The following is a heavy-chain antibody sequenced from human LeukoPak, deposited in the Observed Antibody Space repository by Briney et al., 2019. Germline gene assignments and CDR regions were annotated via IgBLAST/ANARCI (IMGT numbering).Heavy chain of an antibody. Sequence: SQTLSLTCTVSGGSISSGSYYWSWIRQPAGKGLEWIGRIYTSGSTNYNPSLKSRVTILVDMSKNQFSLKLSSVTAADTAVYYCARITRIVGDNRNDAFDIWGQGTMVTVSS. V-gene: IGHV4-61*02. J-gene: IGHJ3*02. D-gene: IGHD1-26*01. CDR3: ARITRIVGDNRNDAFDI. CDR2: IYTSGST. CDR1: GGSISSGSYY.